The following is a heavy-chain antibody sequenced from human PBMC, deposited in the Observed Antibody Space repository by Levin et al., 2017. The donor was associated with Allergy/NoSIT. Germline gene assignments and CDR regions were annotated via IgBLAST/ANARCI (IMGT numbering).Heavy chain of an antibody. CDR1: GGSISTYY. D-gene: IGHD5-12*01. CDR2: IYTSKST. Sequence: SETLSLTCTVSGGSISTYYWSWIRQPAGKGLEWIGRIYTSKSTNYNPSLKSRVTMSVDTSKNQFSLNLTSVTAADTAVYYCARGFPYGDIVATSRVWYFDLWGRGTLVTVSS. CDR3: ARGFPYGDIVATSRVWYFDL. V-gene: IGHV4-4*07. J-gene: IGHJ2*01.